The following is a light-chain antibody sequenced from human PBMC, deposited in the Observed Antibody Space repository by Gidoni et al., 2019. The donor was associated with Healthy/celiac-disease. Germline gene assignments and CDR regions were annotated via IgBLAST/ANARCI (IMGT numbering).Light chain of an antibody. CDR2: GAS. J-gene: IGKJ2*01. Sequence: EIVLTQSPVTLSLSPGERATLSCRASQSVGSSYLAWYQQKPGQAPRLLIYGASSRATGIPDRFSGSGSGTDFTLTISRLEPEDFAVYYCQQYGSSPPVTFGQGTKLEIK. CDR1: QSVGSSY. V-gene: IGKV3-20*01. CDR3: QQYGSSPPVT.